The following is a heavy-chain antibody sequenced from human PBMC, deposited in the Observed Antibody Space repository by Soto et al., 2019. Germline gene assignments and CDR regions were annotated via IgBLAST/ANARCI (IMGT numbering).Heavy chain of an antibody. CDR3: ARDIFGGSYDFWH. CDR1: GFIVSGIF. Sequence: EVRLVKSGGGLVQPGGSLRLSCAASGFIVSGIFMTWVRQVPGKGPEWVSTLSSDDKTYYADSVRGRFTISRDSSKNTLFLQMNTLRAEDTAVYHCARDIFGGSYDFWHGGQGTLVTVSS. D-gene: IGHD3-3*01. V-gene: IGHV3-66*01. J-gene: IGHJ4*02. CDR2: LSSDDKT.